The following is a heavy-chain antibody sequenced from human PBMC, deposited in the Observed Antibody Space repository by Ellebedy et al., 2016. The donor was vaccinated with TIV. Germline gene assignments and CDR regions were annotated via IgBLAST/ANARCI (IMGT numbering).Heavy chain of an antibody. CDR3: AREDSGSCFDY. CDR2: ISSSSSYI. CDR1: GFTFSSYS. J-gene: IGHJ4*01. V-gene: IGHV3-21*01. D-gene: IGHD1-26*01. Sequence: GESLKISCAASGFTFSSYSMNWVRQAPGKGLEWVSSISSSSSYIYYADSVKGRFTISRDNAKNSLYLQMNSLRAEDTAVYYCAREDSGSCFDYWGQGTLVTVSS.